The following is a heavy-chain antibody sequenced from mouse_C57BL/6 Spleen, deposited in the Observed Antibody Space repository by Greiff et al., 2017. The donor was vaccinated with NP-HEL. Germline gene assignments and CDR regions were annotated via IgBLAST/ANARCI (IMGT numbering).Heavy chain of an antibody. CDR2: IYPGDGDT. Sequence: VQLQQSGPELVKPGASVKISCKASGYAFSSSWMNWVKQRPGKGLEWIGRIYPGDGDTNYNGKFKGKATLTADKSSSTAYMQLSSLTSEDSAVYFCALTYGYYFDYWGQGTTLTVSS. D-gene: IGHD2-2*01. CDR3: ALTYGYYFDY. CDR1: GYAFSSSW. V-gene: IGHV1-82*01. J-gene: IGHJ2*01.